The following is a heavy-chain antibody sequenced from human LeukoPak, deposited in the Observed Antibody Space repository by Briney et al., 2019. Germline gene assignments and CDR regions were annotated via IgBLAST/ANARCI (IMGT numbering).Heavy chain of an antibody. V-gene: IGHV3-23*01. CDR1: GFTFSSYE. CDR2: ISGSGGST. J-gene: IGHJ4*02. Sequence: GGSLRLSCAASGFTFSSYEMNWVRQAPGKGLEWVSAISGSGGSTYYADSVKGRFTISRDNSKNTLYLQMNSLRAEDTAVYYCASSDTAMVPGYFDYWGQGTLVTVSS. CDR3: ASSDTAMVPGYFDY. D-gene: IGHD5-18*01.